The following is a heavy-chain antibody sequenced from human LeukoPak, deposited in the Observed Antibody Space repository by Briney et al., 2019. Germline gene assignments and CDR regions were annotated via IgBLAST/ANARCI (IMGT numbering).Heavy chain of an antibody. CDR1: GGSISSGGYY. CDR3: ARGGRITILWDY. D-gene: IGHD3-3*01. V-gene: IGHV4-31*03. J-gene: IGHJ4*02. Sequence: PSETLSLTCTVSGGSISSGGYYWSWIRQHPGKGLEWIGYIYYSGSTYYNPSLKSRVTISVDTSKNQFSLKLSSVTAADTAVYYCARGGRITILWDYWGQGTLVTVSS. CDR2: IYYSGST.